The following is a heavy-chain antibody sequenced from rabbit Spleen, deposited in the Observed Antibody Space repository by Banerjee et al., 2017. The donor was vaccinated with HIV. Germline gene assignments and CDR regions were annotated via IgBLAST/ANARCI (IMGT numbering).Heavy chain of an antibody. CDR3: ARDLAGVIGWNFNL. Sequence: QEQLEESGGALVKPGASLTLTCIASGVSFSGSSYMCWVRQAPGRGLEWIGYIDPVFGITYYANWVNGRFSISRENAQNTVFLQMTSLTAADTATYFCARDLAGVIGWNFNLWGPGTLVTVS. CDR2: IDPVFGIT. V-gene: IGHV1S45*01. J-gene: IGHJ4*01. D-gene: IGHD4-1*01. CDR1: GVSFSGSSY.